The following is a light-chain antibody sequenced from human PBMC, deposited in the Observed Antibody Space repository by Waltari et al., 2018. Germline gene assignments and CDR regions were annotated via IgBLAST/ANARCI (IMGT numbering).Light chain of an antibody. Sequence: DIVMTQSPLSLPVTPGEPASISCRSSQSLLHSNGYNYLAWYLQKPGQSPQLLIYLASSRVSGGPDRFSGGGSGTDFTLKISRVEAEDVGVYYCMQALQTPYIFGQGTKLEIK. J-gene: IGKJ2*01. CDR3: MQALQTPYI. CDR1: QSLLHSNGYNY. V-gene: IGKV2-28*01. CDR2: LAS.